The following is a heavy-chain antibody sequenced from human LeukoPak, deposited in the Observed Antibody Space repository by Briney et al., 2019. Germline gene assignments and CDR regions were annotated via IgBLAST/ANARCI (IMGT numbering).Heavy chain of an antibody. CDR2: IYYSRST. D-gene: IGHD3-22*01. V-gene: IGHV4-59*08. CDR3: ARHGDYYDSSGYYDEYFQN. CDR1: GGSISSHY. Sequence: PSETLSLTCTVSGGSISSHYWSWIRQPPGKGLEWIGYIYYSRSTNYNPSLKSRVTISGDTSKNQFSLKLSSVTAADTAVYYCARHGDYYDSSGYYDEYFQNWGQGTLVTVSS. J-gene: IGHJ1*01.